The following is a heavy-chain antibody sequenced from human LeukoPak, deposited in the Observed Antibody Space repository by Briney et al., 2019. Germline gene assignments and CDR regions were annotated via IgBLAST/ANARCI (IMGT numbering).Heavy chain of an antibody. CDR2: IIPIFGTA. D-gene: IGHD3-10*01. CDR1: GGTFSSYA. Sequence: SVKVSCKASGGTFSSYAISWVRQAPGQGLEWMGGIIPIFGTANYAQKFQGRVTITTDESTSTAYMELRSLRSDDTAVYYCARVWFGPGCMDVWGQGTTVTVSS. J-gene: IGHJ6*02. V-gene: IGHV1-69*05. CDR3: ARVWFGPGCMDV.